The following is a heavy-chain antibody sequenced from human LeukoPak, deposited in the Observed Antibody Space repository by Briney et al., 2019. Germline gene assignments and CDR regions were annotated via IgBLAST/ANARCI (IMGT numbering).Heavy chain of an antibody. D-gene: IGHD3-9*01. CDR3: ARGAYYDILPGYSGAFDI. Sequence: SETLSLTCAVYIGSFSGYYWSWIREPPGKGLEWVVGITHSGSTNHNPSLKSRVTISVDTSKNQFSLKLSSVTAADTAVYYCARGAYYDILPGYSGAFDIWGQGTMVTVSS. J-gene: IGHJ3*02. V-gene: IGHV4-34*01. CDR1: IGSFSGYY. CDR2: ITHSGST.